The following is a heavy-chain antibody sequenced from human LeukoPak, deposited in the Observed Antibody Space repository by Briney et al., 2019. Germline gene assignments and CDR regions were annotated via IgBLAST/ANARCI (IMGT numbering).Heavy chain of an antibody. CDR2: IYYSGST. J-gene: IGHJ4*02. CDR3: ARGGSFYDFWSGYLDY. D-gene: IGHD3-3*01. CDR1: GGSISSYY. V-gene: IGHV4-59*01. Sequence: PSETLSLTCTVSGGSISSYYWSWIRQPPGKGLEWIGYIYYSGSTNYNPSLKSRVTISVDTSKNQFSLKLSSVTAADTAVYYCARGGSFYDFWSGYLDYWGQGTLVTVSS.